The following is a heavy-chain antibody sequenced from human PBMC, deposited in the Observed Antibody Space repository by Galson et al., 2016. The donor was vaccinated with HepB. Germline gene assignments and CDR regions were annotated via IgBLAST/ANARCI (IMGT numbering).Heavy chain of an antibody. Sequence: SLRLSCAASGFIFSIYAMNWVRQAPGKGLKWVSTIMHSGATTYYADSVRGWFTVSRDNFRNTLYLQMNNLRPEDTAVYYCSKDFGREVYGSSGPWGQGALVTVST. CDR3: SKDFGREVYGSSGP. CDR2: IMHSGATT. D-gene: IGHD3-22*01. CDR1: GFIFSIYA. V-gene: IGHV3-23*01. J-gene: IGHJ5*02.